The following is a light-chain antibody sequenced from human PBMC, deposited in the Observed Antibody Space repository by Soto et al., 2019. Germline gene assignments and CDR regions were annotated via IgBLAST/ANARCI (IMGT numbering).Light chain of an antibody. CDR2: VAS. CDR1: QNIENY. Sequence: DIQMTQSPSSLSASLGDTVTISCRASQNIENYLHWYQQKAGKAPEVLLYVASVLKDGVSSRFSGSGYGTDFTLTITKPQHDDFAMYYCQQSCGSPPITFGQGTRLDIK. CDR3: QQSCGSPPIT. J-gene: IGKJ5*01. V-gene: IGKV1-39*01.